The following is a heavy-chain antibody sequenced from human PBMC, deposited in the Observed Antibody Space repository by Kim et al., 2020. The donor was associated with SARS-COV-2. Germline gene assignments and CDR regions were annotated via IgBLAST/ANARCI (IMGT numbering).Heavy chain of an antibody. Sequence: GGSLRLSCAASGFIFSSYSMNWVRQAPGKGLEWVSSISISSSKIFYADSVKGRFTISRDNAKNSLFLQMNSLRAEDTAVYYCARPNYYDSSGSIDYWGQGTLVTVSP. CDR3: ARPNYYDSSGSIDY. V-gene: IGHV3-21*01. CDR2: ISISSSKI. J-gene: IGHJ4*02. D-gene: IGHD3-22*01. CDR1: GFIFSSYS.